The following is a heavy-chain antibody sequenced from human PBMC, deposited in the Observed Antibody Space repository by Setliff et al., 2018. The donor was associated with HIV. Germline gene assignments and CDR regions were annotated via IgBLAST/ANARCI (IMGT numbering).Heavy chain of an antibody. J-gene: IGHJ3*02. CDR3: AREAPRYASGAFDM. Sequence: GASVKVSCKASGYNFNRYGIHWVRQAPGQRPEWMGWINLENFYTKYSQNFQGRLTMTTDTSTDTVYLELRSLASDDTAIYYCAREAPRYASGAFDMWGLGTMVTVSS. V-gene: IGHV1-3*01. D-gene: IGHD3-10*01. CDR2: INLENFYT. CDR1: GYNFNRYG.